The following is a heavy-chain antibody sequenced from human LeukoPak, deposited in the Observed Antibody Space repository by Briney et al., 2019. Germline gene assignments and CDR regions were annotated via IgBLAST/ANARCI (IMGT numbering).Heavy chain of an antibody. J-gene: IGHJ4*02. CDR1: GESISGFY. D-gene: IGHD3-22*01. V-gene: IGHV4-59*12. Sequence: SETPSLTCTVSGESISGFYWTWIRQPPGKGLEWIGYIYYSGSTNYNPPLKTRLPISVDESKNQFCLKLCSVTAADTAVYYCARNGEGLLLRLWGQGTLVTVSS. CDR2: IYYSGST. CDR3: ARNGEGLLLRL.